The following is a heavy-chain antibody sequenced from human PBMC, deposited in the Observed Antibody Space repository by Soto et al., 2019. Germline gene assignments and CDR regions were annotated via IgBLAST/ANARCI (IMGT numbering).Heavy chain of an antibody. D-gene: IGHD3-22*01. CDR2: IIPIFGTA. CDR1: GGTFSSYA. V-gene: IGHV1-69*01. Sequence: QVQLVQSGAEVKKPGSSVKVSCKASGGTFSSYAISWVRQAPGQGLAWMGWIIPIFGTANYAQKFQGRVTITADESTSTASMELSSLRSEDTAVYYCARTITDYDSSGYYTYYGMDVWGQGTTVTGSS. CDR3: ARTITDYDSSGYYTYYGMDV. J-gene: IGHJ6*02.